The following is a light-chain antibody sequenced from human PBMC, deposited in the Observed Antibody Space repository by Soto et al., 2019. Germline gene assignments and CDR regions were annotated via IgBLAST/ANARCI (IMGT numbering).Light chain of an antibody. CDR2: DAS. CDR1: QSVSSY. V-gene: IGKV3-11*01. J-gene: IGKJ1*01. Sequence: EIVLTQSPANLSLSPGERATLSCRASQSVSSYLAWYQQKPGQAPRLLIYDASNRATGIPARFSGSGSGTDFTLTISSLEPEDFAVYYCHQRSTWPRTFGQGTEV. CDR3: HQRSTWPRT.